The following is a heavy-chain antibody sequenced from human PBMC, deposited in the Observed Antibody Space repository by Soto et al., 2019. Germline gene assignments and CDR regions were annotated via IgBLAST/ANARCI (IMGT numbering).Heavy chain of an antibody. J-gene: IGHJ4*02. CDR3: AADVGGYIDGLARH. Sequence: QMQLVQSGPEVKKPGTSVKVSCKTSGFTFSSSAVHWVRQARGHRLQWIGWIDVGSANANYAQMLQERGTSSRYRSTSTAYMELRSLGPEDTAVYCCAADVGGYIDGLARHWGPGTLVTVSS. V-gene: IGHV1-58*01. CDR2: IDVGSANA. D-gene: IGHD1-26*01. CDR1: GFTFSSSA.